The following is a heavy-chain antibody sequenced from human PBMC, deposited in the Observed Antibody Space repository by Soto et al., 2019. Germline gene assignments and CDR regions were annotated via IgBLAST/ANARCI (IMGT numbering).Heavy chain of an antibody. Sequence: VPVKVSCKAPGYTFTSNCICWVRQAPGKGLEWMGWISAYNGNTNYAQKLQGRVTMTTDTSTSTAYMELRSLRSDDTAVYYCAREMGYYDFWSGYYNPDYWGQGTLVTVSS. CDR2: ISAYNGNT. CDR1: GYTFTSNC. D-gene: IGHD3-3*01. CDR3: AREMGYYDFWSGYYNPDY. V-gene: IGHV1-18*01. J-gene: IGHJ4*02.